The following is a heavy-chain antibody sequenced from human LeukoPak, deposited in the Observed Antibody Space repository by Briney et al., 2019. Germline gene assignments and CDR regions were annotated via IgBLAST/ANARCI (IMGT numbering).Heavy chain of an antibody. CDR1: GFTVSSNY. CDR2: IYSGDST. V-gene: IGHV3-53*01. D-gene: IGHD1-1*01. CDR3: AKWRTGTYNWFDP. J-gene: IGHJ5*02. Sequence: GGSLRLSCAASGFTVSSNYMSWVRQAPGKGLEWVSVIYSGDSTYYADSVKGRFTISRDNSKNTLYLQMNSLRAEDTAVYYCAKWRTGTYNWFDPWGQGTLVTVSS.